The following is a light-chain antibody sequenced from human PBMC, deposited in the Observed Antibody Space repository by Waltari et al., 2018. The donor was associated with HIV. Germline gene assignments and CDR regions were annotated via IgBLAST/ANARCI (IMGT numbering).Light chain of an antibody. CDR2: GNT. Sequence: QSVLTQPPSVSGAPGQRVTISCSGSSSNLGAGYDIHWYQQLPGTAPRILIYGNTNRPSGVPDRSSGSKCGTSASLAITVLQAEADADYYCQSYDSSLSGCVFGGGTKLTVV. CDR1: SSNLGAGYD. CDR3: QSYDSSLSGCV. J-gene: IGLJ3*02. V-gene: IGLV1-40*01.